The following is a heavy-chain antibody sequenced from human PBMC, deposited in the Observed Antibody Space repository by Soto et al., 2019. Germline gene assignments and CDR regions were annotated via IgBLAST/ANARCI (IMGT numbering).Heavy chain of an antibody. V-gene: IGHV3-48*03. J-gene: IGHJ5*02. D-gene: IGHD5-18*01. Sequence: GGSLRLSCAASGFTFSSYEMNWVRQAPGKGLEWVSYISSSGSTIYYADSVKGRFTISRDNAKNSLYLQMNSLRAEDTAVYYCARDGAYHGLKQLPTGGWFDPWGQGTLATVSS. CDR3: ARDGAYHGLKQLPTGGWFDP. CDR2: ISSSGSTI. CDR1: GFTFSSYE.